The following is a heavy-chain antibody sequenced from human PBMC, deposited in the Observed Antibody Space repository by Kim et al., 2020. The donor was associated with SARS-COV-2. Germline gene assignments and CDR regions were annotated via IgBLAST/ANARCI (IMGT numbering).Heavy chain of an antibody. Sequence: SETLSLTCAVYGGSFSVYNWSWIRQPPGKGLEWIGEIDHSGRTNLSPSLKSRITISVDTSKSQFSLRLKSMTAADTAVYYCARGRAGVVPAPVLGLGPYYDYYAMDVWGRGTPVAVSS. CDR1: GGSFSVYN. CDR3: ARGRAGVVPAPVLGLGPYYDYYAMDV. V-gene: IGHV4-34*01. D-gene: IGHD2-2*02. CDR2: IDHSGRT. J-gene: IGHJ6*02.